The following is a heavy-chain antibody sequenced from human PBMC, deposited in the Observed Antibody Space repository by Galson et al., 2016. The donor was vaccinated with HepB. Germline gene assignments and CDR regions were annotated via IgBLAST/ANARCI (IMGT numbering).Heavy chain of an antibody. CDR2: IDPSGSYT. CDR3: AIFYFDSGSYYNPDY. D-gene: IGHD3-10*01. J-gene: IGHJ4*02. V-gene: IGHV5-10-1*01. CDR1: TVNFIRYW. Sequence: QSGAEVKKPGESLRISCQGSTVNFIRYWISWVRQMPGKGLAWMGRIDPSGSYTKYSPSFQGHVTFSLDKSISTAYLQWSSLKASDTAMYYCAIFYFDSGSYYNPDYWGQGTLVTVSS.